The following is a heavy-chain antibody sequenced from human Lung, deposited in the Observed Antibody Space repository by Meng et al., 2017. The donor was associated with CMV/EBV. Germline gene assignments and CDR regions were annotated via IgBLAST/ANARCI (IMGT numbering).Heavy chain of an antibody. J-gene: IGHJ6*02. CDR2: INPNSGGT. V-gene: IGHV1-2*02. CDR1: GYTFTGYY. CDR3: ARNGYCSSTSCYRYGMDV. Sequence: ASVKVSCKASGYTFTGYYMHWVRQAPGQGLEWMGWINPNSGGTNYAQKFQGRVTMTRDTSISTAYMELSRLRSDDTAVYYCARNGYCSSTSCYRYGMDVWSQGTTVTVSS. D-gene: IGHD2-2*01.